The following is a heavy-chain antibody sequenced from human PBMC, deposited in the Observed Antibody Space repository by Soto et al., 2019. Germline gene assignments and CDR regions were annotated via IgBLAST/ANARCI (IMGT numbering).Heavy chain of an antibody. CDR1: GGSISSGGYY. V-gene: IGHV4-30-4*01. D-gene: IGHD6-6*01. CDR2: ISYSGST. CDR3: ARERPDGARLDP. Sequence: SETLSLTCTVSGGSISSGGYYWSWIRQHPGTGLEWIGHISYSGSTFYNPSLKSRLTISVDTSKNQFSLKLSSVTAADTAVYYCARERPDGARLDPWGQGTLVTVSS. J-gene: IGHJ5*02.